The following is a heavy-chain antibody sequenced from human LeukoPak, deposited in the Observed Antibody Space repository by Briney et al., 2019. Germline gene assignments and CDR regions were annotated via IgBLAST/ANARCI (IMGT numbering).Heavy chain of an antibody. Sequence: GASVKVSCKASGYTFTGYYMHWVRQAPGQGLEWMGWINPNSGGTNYAQKFQGRVTMTRDTSISTAYMELSRLRSDDTAVYYCARDPLNCGGDCYHFDYWGQGTLVTVSS. CDR3: ARDPLNCGGDCYHFDY. D-gene: IGHD2-21*02. CDR1: GYTFTGYY. V-gene: IGHV1-2*02. J-gene: IGHJ4*02. CDR2: INPNSGGT.